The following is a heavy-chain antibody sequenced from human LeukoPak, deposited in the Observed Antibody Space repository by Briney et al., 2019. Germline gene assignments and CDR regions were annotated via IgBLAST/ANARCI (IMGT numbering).Heavy chain of an antibody. CDR2: ISGSGGST. CDR3: ARHRGSYFDY. CDR1: GFTFSSYA. D-gene: IGHD3-10*01. J-gene: IGHJ4*02. V-gene: IGHV3-23*01. Sequence: GGSLRLSCAASGFTFSSYAMSWVRQAPGKGLEWVSAISGSGGSTYYADSVKGRFSISRDNSKNTLYLQMNSLGAEDTAVYYCARHRGSYFDYWGQGSLVTVSS.